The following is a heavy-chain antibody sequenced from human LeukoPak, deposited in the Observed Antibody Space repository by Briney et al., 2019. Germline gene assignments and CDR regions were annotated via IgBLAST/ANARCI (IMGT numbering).Heavy chain of an antibody. V-gene: IGHV4-31*03. CDR2: IYYSGST. Sequence: PSETLSLTCTVSGGSISSGGYYWSWIRQHPGKGLEWIGYIYYSGSTYYNPSLKSRVTISVDTSKNQFSLKLSSVTAADTAVYYCAREGVVVKNWFDLWGQGTLVTVSS. CDR3: AREGVVVKNWFDL. CDR1: GGSISSGGYY. J-gene: IGHJ5*02. D-gene: IGHD3-22*01.